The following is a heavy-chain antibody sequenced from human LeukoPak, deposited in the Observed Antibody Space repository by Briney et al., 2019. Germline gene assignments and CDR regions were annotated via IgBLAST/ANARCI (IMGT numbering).Heavy chain of an antibody. CDR1: GFTFSNYW. Sequence: GGSLRLSCAASGFTFSNYWMSWVRQVPGKGLEWVANINQDGSEKYYVDSVKGRFTISRDNARSSLYLQMNSLRVEDTAVYYCARVQGSSGPGIFEYWGQGTLVPVSS. CDR2: INQDGSEK. V-gene: IGHV3-7*01. D-gene: IGHD6-19*01. CDR3: ARVQGSSGPGIFEY. J-gene: IGHJ4*02.